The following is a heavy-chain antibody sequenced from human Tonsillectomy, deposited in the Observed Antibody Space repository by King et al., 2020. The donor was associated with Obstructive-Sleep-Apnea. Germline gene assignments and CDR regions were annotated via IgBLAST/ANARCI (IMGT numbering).Heavy chain of an antibody. CDR1: GFTFSSYS. D-gene: IGHD1-26*01. V-gene: IGHV3-48*01. Sequence: VQLVESGGGLVQPGGSLRLSCAASGFTFSSYSMNWVRQAPGKGLEWVSYISSSSSTIYYADSVKGRFTISRDNAKNSLYLQMNSLRAEDTAVYYCARGRVGATNTPAFDYWGQGTLVTVSS. CDR3: ARGRVGATNTPAFDY. CDR2: ISSSSSTI. J-gene: IGHJ4*02.